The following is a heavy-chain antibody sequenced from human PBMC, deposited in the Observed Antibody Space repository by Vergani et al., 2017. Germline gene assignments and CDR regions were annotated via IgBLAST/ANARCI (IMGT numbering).Heavy chain of an antibody. V-gene: IGHV1-69*08. CDR1: GGTFSSYT. J-gene: IGHJ6*02. D-gene: IGHD2-15*01. CDR3: ARDQGSGSNSPVAATQRGSYCCYGMDV. CDR2: IIPILGIA. Sequence: QVQLVQSGAEVKKPGSSVKVSCKASGGTFSSYTISWVRQAPGQGLEWMGRIIPILGIANYAQKFQGRVTIAADKSTSTAYMELSSLRSEDTAVYYCARDQGSGSNSPVAATQRGSYCCYGMDVWGQGTTVTVSS.